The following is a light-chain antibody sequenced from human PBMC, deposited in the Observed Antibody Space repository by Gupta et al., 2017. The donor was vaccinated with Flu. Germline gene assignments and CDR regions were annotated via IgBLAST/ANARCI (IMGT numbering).Light chain of an antibody. CDR2: SAS. Sequence: DIQMNQSPSSLSASVGDRVTITCRASQSISSYVNWYQQTPGKAPKFLIYSASNLQSGVSSRFSGSGSGTDVTLTISSLQPEDFATYYCQQSYTTPLTFGGGTKVEIK. CDR3: QQSYTTPLT. CDR1: QSISSY. V-gene: IGKV1-39*01. J-gene: IGKJ4*01.